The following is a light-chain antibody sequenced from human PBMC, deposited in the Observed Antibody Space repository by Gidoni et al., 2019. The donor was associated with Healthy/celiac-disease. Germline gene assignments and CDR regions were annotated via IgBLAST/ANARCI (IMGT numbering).Light chain of an antibody. CDR2: DAS. Sequence: DIQMTQSPSILSASVGDRVTITCRASQSISSWLAWYQQKPGKAPKLLIYDASSLESGVPSRFSSSGSGTEFTLTISSLQPDDFATYYCQQYNSYWTFGQGTKVEIK. V-gene: IGKV1-5*01. J-gene: IGKJ1*01. CDR3: QQYNSYWT. CDR1: QSISSW.